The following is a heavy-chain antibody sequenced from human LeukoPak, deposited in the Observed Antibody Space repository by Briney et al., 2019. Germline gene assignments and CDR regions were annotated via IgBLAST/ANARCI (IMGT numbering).Heavy chain of an antibody. CDR2: ISGSGGST. CDR1: GFTFSSYA. V-gene: IGHV3-23*01. J-gene: IGHJ4*02. CDR3: AKDLYYYDSSGHDY. D-gene: IGHD3-22*01. Sequence: GGSLRLSCVVSGFTFSSYAMSWVRLAPGKGLEWVSAISGSGGSTYYADSVKGRFTISRDNSKNTLYLQMNSLRAEDTAVYYCAKDLYYYDSSGHDYWGQGTLVTVSS.